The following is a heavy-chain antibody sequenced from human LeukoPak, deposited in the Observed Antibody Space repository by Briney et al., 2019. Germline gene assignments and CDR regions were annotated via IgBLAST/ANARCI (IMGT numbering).Heavy chain of an antibody. J-gene: IGHJ3*02. Sequence: SETLSLTCSVSGGSITSGDYRWGWNRQSPGKGLEWIGSIYNRGSPYYNPSLKSRVTISLDTSKNQFSLKLTSVTAAATAVYYCARQGGFFDAFGFDDIWGQGTMVTVSS. D-gene: IGHD3/OR15-3a*01. V-gene: IGHV4-39*01. CDR3: ARQGGFFDAFGFDDI. CDR2: IYNRGSP. CDR1: GGSITSGDYR.